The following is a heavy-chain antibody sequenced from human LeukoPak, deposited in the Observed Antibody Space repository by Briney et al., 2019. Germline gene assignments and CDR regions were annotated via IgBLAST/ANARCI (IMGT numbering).Heavy chain of an antibody. D-gene: IGHD4-17*01. CDR1: GGSINSGGYS. CDR3: ARDRYGDHTYFDY. Sequence: SQTLSLTCAVSGGSINSGGYSWSWIRQPPGKGLEWIGYIYHSGSTYYNPSLKSRVTISVDRSKNQFSLNLSSVTAADTAVYYCARDRYGDHTYFDYWGQGTLATVSS. CDR2: IYHSGST. V-gene: IGHV4-30-2*01. J-gene: IGHJ4*02.